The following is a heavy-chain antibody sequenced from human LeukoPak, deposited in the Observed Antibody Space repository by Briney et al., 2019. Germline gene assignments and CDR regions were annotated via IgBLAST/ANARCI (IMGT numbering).Heavy chain of an antibody. J-gene: IGHJ5*02. Sequence: SETLSLTCTVSGGSISSGGYYWSWIRQHPGKGLEWIGYIYYSGSTYYNPSLKSRVTISVHTSKNQFSLKLSSVTAADTAVYYCAREAAIFGVVIKSHNWFDPWGQGTLVTVSS. D-gene: IGHD3-3*01. CDR2: IYYSGST. CDR3: AREAAIFGVVIKSHNWFDP. CDR1: GGSISSGGYY. V-gene: IGHV4-31*03.